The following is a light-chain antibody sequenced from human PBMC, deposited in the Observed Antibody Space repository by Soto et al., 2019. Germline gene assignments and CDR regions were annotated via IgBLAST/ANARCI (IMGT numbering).Light chain of an antibody. CDR3: QQRNNWPWT. J-gene: IGKJ1*01. CDR1: QSVNSY. V-gene: IGKV3-11*01. CDR2: DAS. Sequence: ENVLTQSPATLSLSPGERATLSCRASQSVNSYLAWYQQKPGQAPRLLIYDASNRATGIPARFSGSGSGTDFTLTISSLEPEDSAVYYCQQRNNWPWTFGQGTKVEI.